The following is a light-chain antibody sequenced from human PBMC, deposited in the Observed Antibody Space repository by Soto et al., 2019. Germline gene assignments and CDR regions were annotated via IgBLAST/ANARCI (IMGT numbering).Light chain of an antibody. CDR3: QQYGNSPRVT. Sequence: EIALTQSPGTLSLSLGDRATISCRASQSVSSDYLAWYQQKPRQATLLLIYGASISATGIPDRFSGSGSGTDFTLTISRLELEDGAMYHCQQYGNSPRVTFGRGTKVEIK. CDR1: QSVSSDY. V-gene: IGKV3-20*01. J-gene: IGKJ4*01. CDR2: GAS.